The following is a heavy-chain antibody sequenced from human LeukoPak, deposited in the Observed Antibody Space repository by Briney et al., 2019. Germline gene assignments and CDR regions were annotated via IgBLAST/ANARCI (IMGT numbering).Heavy chain of an antibody. CDR1: GFTFSSYS. Sequence: GGSLRLSCAASGFTFSSYSLNWVRRAPGKGLEWVSSIGSNSKDIYYADSVKGRFTSSRDNAKNSLYLRMNSLRAEDTAVYYCARGPDIVVIPIVDDSFDIWGQGTMVTVSS. CDR3: ARGPDIVVIPIVDDSFDI. V-gene: IGHV3-21*01. CDR2: IGSNSKDI. J-gene: IGHJ3*02. D-gene: IGHD2-2*01.